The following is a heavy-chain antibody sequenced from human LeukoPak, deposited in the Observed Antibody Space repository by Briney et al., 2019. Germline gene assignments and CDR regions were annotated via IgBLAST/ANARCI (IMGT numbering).Heavy chain of an antibody. Sequence: PGGSLRLSCAASGFTFSSNGMNWVRQAPGKGLEWVSYISATGGTIYYADSVKGRFTISRDNAKNSLYLQMNSLRAEDTAVYYCARDDNCSSTSCLPDYWGQGTLVTVSS. D-gene: IGHD2-2*01. CDR2: ISATGGTI. J-gene: IGHJ4*02. V-gene: IGHV3-48*04. CDR1: GFTFSSNG. CDR3: ARDDNCSSTSCLPDY.